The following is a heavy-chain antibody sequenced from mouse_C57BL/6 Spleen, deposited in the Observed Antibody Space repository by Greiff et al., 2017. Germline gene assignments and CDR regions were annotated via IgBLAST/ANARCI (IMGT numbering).Heavy chain of an antibody. D-gene: IGHD1-1*01. J-gene: IGHJ4*01. V-gene: IGHV1-58*01. CDR3: ARGFVHYYGSSKNYAMDY. Sequence: VQLQQSGAELVRPGSSVKMSCKTSGYTFTSYGINWVKQRPGQGLEWIGYIYIGNGYTAYNEKFKGKATLTSDTSSSTAYMQLSSLTSEDSAIYFCARGFVHYYGSSKNYAMDYWGQGTSVTVSS. CDR2: IYIGNGYT. CDR1: GYTFTSYG.